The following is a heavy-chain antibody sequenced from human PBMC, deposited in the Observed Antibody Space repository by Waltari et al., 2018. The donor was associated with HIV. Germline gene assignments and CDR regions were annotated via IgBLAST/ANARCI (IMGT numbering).Heavy chain of an antibody. V-gene: IGHV3-53*02. CDR3: AKGVRYYSD. CDR2: IYMDERT. J-gene: IGHJ1*01. D-gene: IGHD2-21*01. Sequence: QSVETGDTVIRPGGPRGLPCSPLRLRVANIYVSWLRLAPGRGLEWVSVIYMDERTYYADSVKGRFVVSRDNIRNTVNLLLNHLTVDDTATYFCAKGVRYYSDWGQGTPVTVSS. CDR1: RLRVANIY.